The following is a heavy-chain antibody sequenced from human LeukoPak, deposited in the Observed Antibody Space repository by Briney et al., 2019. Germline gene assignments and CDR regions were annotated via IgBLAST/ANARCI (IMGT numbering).Heavy chain of an antibody. CDR3: ARDRVVGATVYDY. Sequence: SETLSLTCTVSGYSISSGYYWGWIRQPPVQGLEWIGSIYHSGSTYYNPSLKSRVTISVDTSKNQFSLKLSSVTAADTAVYYCARDRVVGATVYDYWGQGTLVTVSS. J-gene: IGHJ4*02. CDR1: GYSISSGYY. V-gene: IGHV4-38-2*02. CDR2: IYHSGST. D-gene: IGHD1-26*01.